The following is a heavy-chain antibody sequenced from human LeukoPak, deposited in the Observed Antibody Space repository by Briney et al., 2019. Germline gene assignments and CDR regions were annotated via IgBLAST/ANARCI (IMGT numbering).Heavy chain of an antibody. CDR3: ARYDSRGSASTRFDY. V-gene: IGHV4-38-2*01. Sequence: SETLSLTCAVSGYPLGKNYYWGWIRQPPGKGLEWIGRIYGTRSTSYNPSLMNRVTMSVDTSRNHFSLQPTSVTAADTAVYYCARYDSRGSASTRFDYWGQGILVTISS. J-gene: IGHJ4*02. D-gene: IGHD3-3*01. CDR1: GYPLGKNYY. CDR2: IYGTRST.